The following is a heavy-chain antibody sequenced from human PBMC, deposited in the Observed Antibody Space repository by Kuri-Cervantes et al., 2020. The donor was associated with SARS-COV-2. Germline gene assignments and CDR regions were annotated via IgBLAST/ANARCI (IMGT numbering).Heavy chain of an antibody. D-gene: IGHD5-18*01. J-gene: IGHJ4*02. Sequence: SETLSLTCTVSGGSISSSSYYWGWIRQPPGKGLEWIGSIYYSGSTYYNPSLKSRVTISVDTPKNQFSLKLSSVTAADTAVYYCARDYSNYFDYWGQGTLVTVSS. CDR2: IYYSGST. CDR3: ARDYSNYFDY. CDR1: GGSISSSSYY. V-gene: IGHV4-39*02.